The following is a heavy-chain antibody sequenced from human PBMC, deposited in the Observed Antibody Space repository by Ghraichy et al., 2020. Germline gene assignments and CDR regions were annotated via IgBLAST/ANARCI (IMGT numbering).Heavy chain of an antibody. CDR3: ARLGGYYVQH. V-gene: IGHV4-39*01. CDR1: GGSISSASYY. D-gene: IGHD3-10*01. Sequence: ESLNISCTVSGGSISSASYYWGWIRQPPGKGLEWIGATSYSGSASNNPSLKSRVTISVDMSENQFSLRLSSVTAADTAVYYCARLGGYYVQHWGQGTLVTVSS. CDR2: TSYSGSA. J-gene: IGHJ1*01.